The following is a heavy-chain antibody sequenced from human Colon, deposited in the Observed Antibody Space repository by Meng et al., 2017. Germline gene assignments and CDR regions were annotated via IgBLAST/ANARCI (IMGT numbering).Heavy chain of an antibody. CDR1: GGSIKSGGYH. CDR3: ARDTLYGTDY. D-gene: IGHD4-17*01. Sequence: QVHLHESGPGLVRPSDDLSLVCTVSGGSIKSGGYHRSWVRQHPGKGLEYIGFMSDSGTTDYTPSLRSRVSISEIGSSKNQFSLTLRSVTAADTATYFCARDTLYGTDYWGQGVLVTVSS. CDR2: MSDSGTT. V-gene: IGHV4-31*03. J-gene: IGHJ4*02.